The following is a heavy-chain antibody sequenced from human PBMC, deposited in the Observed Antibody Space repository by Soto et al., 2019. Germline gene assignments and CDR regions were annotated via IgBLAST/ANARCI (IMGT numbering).Heavy chain of an antibody. V-gene: IGHV4-30-2*01. CDR3: ARLWFGELAFDY. Sequence: SETLSLTCAVSGGSISSGGYSWSWIRQPPGKGLEWIGYICHSGSTYYNPSLKNRVAISVDRSKNQFSLKLSSVTAADTAVYYCARLWFGELAFDYWGQGTLVTVSS. CDR1: GGSISSGGYS. D-gene: IGHD3-10*01. CDR2: ICHSGST. J-gene: IGHJ4*02.